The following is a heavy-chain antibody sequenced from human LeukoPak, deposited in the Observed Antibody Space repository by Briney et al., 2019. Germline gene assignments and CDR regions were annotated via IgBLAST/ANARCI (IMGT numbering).Heavy chain of an antibody. CDR1: GDSLNSGNYY. CDR2: IFTSGNT. V-gene: IGHV4-31*03. CDR3: ARATLRGDPFDS. J-gene: IGHJ4*02. Sequence: SETLSLTCTVSGDSLNSGNYYWTWIRQHPGTGLEWIGYIFTSGNTYYNPSLKGRLLTSVDTSKSQFSLRLTSVTAADTAVYYCARATLRGDPFDSWGQGIQVTVSS. D-gene: IGHD2-21*02.